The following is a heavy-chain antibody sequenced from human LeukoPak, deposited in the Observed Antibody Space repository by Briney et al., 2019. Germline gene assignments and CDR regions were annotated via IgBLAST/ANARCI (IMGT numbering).Heavy chain of an antibody. CDR2: IYYSGST. D-gene: IGHD6-13*01. CDR1: GGSISSSSYY. CDR3: ARISVGAAGNNWFDP. Sequence: ASESLSLTCTVYGGSISSSSYYWGWIRQPPGKGLEWIGSIYYSGSTYYNPSLKSRVTISVDTSKNQFSLKLSSVTAADTAVYYCARISVGAAGNNWFDPWGQGTLVTVSS. J-gene: IGHJ5*02. V-gene: IGHV4-39*01.